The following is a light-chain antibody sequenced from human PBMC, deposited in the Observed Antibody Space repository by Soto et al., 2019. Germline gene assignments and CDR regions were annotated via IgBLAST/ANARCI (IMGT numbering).Light chain of an antibody. J-gene: IGKJ1*01. CDR1: QSISNT. CDR2: GAS. CDR3: QQYNNWPRT. Sequence: EIVMTQSPATLSVSPGGRATLSCRASQSISNTLAWYQQKPGQAPRLLIYGASTRATGIPARFSGSGPGTAFTLTISSLQSEDFAVYYCQQYNNWPRTFGQGTKVEIK. V-gene: IGKV3D-15*01.